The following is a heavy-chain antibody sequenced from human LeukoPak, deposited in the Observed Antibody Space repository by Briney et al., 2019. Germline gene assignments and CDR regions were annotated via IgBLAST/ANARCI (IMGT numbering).Heavy chain of an antibody. CDR2: IKSKVDGETT. Sequence: GGPLRLSCAGSGFSISDHWMSGVRRAPGRGLEWVGRIKSKVDGETTHYAAPVKGRFTISRDESKNTLYLQMNSLRAEDTAVYYCTLIKGWGSGSYYVDYWGREPWSPSPQ. D-gene: IGHD3-10*01. V-gene: IGHV3-15*01. CDR3: TLIKGWGSGSYYVDY. CDR1: GFSISDHW. J-gene: IGHJ4*02.